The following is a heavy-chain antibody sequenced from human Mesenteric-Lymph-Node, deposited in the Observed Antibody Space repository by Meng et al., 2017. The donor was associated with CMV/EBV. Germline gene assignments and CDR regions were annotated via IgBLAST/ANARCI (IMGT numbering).Heavy chain of an antibody. D-gene: IGHD3-10*01. V-gene: IGHV5-51*01. CDR2: IYPSDSDT. CDR3: ARSRRYGSGSLFYYYYGMDV. Sequence: GESLKISCKSSGYNFRYFWIGWVRQMPGKGLEWMGIIYPSDSDTRYSPSFQGQVTISADKSISTAYLQWSSLKASDTAMYYCARSRRYGSGSLFYYYYGMDVWGQGTTVTVSS. CDR1: GYNFRYFW. J-gene: IGHJ6*02.